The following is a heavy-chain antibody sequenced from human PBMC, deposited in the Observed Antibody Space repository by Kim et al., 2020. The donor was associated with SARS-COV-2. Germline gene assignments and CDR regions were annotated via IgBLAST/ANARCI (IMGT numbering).Heavy chain of an antibody. V-gene: IGHV4-59*09. CDR3: ASGGDDGDVISFDP. J-gene: IGHJ5*02. D-gene: IGHD4-17*01. Sequence: NPSLKSRVTISVDTSKNQFSLKLSSVTAADTAVYYCASGGDDGDVISFDPWGQGTLVTVSS.